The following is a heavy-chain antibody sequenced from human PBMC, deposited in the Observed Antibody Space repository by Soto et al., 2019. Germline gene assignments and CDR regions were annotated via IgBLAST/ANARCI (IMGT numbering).Heavy chain of an antibody. CDR3: ARDYSFDY. Sequence: AGGSLRLSCAASGFIFSNYIMNWVRQAPGKCLEWLSYISTSSSNIYYADSVKGRFTISRDNARNPLYLQLTSLRDEDTAVYYCARDYSFDYWGQGTLVTVS. CDR2: ISTSSSNI. J-gene: IGHJ4*02. CDR1: GFIFSNYI. V-gene: IGHV3-48*02. D-gene: IGHD1-26*01.